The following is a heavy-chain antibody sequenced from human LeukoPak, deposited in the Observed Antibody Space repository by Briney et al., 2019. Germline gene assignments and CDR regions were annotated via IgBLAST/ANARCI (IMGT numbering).Heavy chain of an antibody. Sequence: ASVKVSCKASGGTFSSYAISWVRQAPGQGLEWMGGIIPIFGTANYAQKFQGRVTITTDESTSTAYMELSSLRSEDTAVYYCASLGYCSSTSCYLNWFDPWGQGTLVTVSS. D-gene: IGHD2-2*01. J-gene: IGHJ5*02. CDR2: IIPIFGTA. V-gene: IGHV1-69*05. CDR3: ASLGYCSSTSCYLNWFDP. CDR1: GGTFSSYA.